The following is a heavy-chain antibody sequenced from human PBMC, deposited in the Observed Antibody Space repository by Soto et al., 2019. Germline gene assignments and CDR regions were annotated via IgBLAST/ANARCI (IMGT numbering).Heavy chain of an antibody. D-gene: IGHD6-6*01. CDR1: GFTFSDSA. Sequence: EVQLVESGGGLVQPGGSLKLSCAASGFTFSDSAMHWVRQASGKGLEWVGRIRSKANSFATEYAASVKGRFTISRDDSKNTAYLQMNNLNTEDTAVYYCTAHSSSSLGNWGQGTLVTVSS. CDR3: TAHSSSSLGN. J-gene: IGHJ4*02. CDR2: IRSKANSFAT. V-gene: IGHV3-73*01.